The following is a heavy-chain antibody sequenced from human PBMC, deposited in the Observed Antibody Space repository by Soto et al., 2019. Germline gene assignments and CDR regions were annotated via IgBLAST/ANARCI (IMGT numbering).Heavy chain of an antibody. D-gene: IGHD3-3*01. Sequence: PSETLSLTCNVSGGSISNYFWSWIRQPPGKKLEWIGYIFYTGSTNYNPSLKSRVTISADSSNTQFSLKLSSVTAADTAVYYCARNDFWSGYPTYWGQGALVTVSS. CDR3: ARNDFWSGYPTY. CDR2: IFYTGST. J-gene: IGHJ4*02. CDR1: GGSISNYF. V-gene: IGHV4-59*01.